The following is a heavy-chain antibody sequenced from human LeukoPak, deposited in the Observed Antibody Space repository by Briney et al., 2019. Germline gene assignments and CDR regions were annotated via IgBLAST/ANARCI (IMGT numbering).Heavy chain of an antibody. D-gene: IGHD5-24*01. Sequence: SVKVSCKASGGTFSIYAISWVRQAPGQGREWMGGIIPIFGTANYAQKFQGRVTITTDESTSTAYMELSSLRSEDTAVYYCAREGDGYSMPDYWGQGTLVTVS. CDR3: AREGDGYSMPDY. CDR2: IIPIFGTA. V-gene: IGHV1-69*05. J-gene: IGHJ4*02. CDR1: GGTFSIYA.